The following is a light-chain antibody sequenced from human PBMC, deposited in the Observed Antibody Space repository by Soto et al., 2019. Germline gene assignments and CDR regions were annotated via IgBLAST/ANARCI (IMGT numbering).Light chain of an antibody. Sequence: DIQMTQSPSTLSASVGDRVTITCRASQSIDTWLAWYQQKPGKAPKILIYKASSLESGVPSRFSGSGSGTAFTLTISSLQPDDFATYYCQQYSIYSRTFGQGTKLEIK. CDR1: QSIDTW. CDR2: KAS. CDR3: QQYSIYSRT. V-gene: IGKV1-5*03. J-gene: IGKJ2*01.